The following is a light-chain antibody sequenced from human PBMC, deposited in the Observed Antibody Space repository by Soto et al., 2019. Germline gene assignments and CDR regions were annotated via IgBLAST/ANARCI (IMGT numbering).Light chain of an antibody. CDR3: QQYNNYPYT. V-gene: IGKV1-5*03. Sequence: DIQMTQSPSTLSASVGDRVTITCRASQSISSYLARYQQKPGKAPKVLIYKASSLKSGVPSRFSGSGSGTDFTLTISSLQPDDFATYYCQQYNNYPYTFGQGTKLEIK. CDR2: KAS. CDR1: QSISSY. J-gene: IGKJ2*01.